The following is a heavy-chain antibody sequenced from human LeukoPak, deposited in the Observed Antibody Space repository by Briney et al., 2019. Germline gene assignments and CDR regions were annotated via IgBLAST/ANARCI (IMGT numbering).Heavy chain of an antibody. Sequence: SETLSLTCTVSGGSISSSSYSWGWIRQPPGKGLEWIGSIYYSGSTYYSPSLKSRVTISVDTSKNQFSLKLSSVTAADTAVYYCASHQLLQYFQHWGQGTLVTVSS. CDR1: GGSISSSSYS. D-gene: IGHD2-2*01. J-gene: IGHJ1*01. V-gene: IGHV4-39*01. CDR2: IYYSGST. CDR3: ASHQLLQYFQH.